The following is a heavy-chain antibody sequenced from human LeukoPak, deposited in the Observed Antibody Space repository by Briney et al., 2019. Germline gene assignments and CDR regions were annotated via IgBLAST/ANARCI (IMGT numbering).Heavy chain of an antibody. CDR2: IKQDGSEK. V-gene: IGHV3-7*01. D-gene: IGHD6-13*01. CDR1: GFTFGTYW. Sequence: GGSLRLSCVASGFTFGTYWMSWVRQAPGKGLEWVATIKQDGSEKSYVDSVKGRFTISRDNPKNSLYLQMNSLRAEDTAVYYCARDPQQLVGFDYWGQGTLVTVSS. CDR3: ARDPQQLVGFDY. J-gene: IGHJ4*02.